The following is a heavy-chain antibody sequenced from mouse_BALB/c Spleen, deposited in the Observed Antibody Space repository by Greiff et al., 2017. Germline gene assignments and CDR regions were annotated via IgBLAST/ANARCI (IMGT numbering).Heavy chain of an antibody. CDR3: AREGNYGNYVAY. V-gene: IGHV5-6-5*01. CDR1: GFTFSSYA. D-gene: IGHD2-1*01. CDR2: ISSGGST. J-gene: IGHJ3*01. Sequence: EVQVVESGGGLVKPGGSLKLSCAASGFTFSSYAMSWVRQTPEKRLEWVASISSGGSTYYPDSVKGRFTISRDNARNILYLQMSSLRSEDTAMYYCAREGNYGNYVAYWGQGTLVTVSA.